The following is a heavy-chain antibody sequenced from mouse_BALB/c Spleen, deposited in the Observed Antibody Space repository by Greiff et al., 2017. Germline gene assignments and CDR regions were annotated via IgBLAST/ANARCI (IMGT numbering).Heavy chain of an antibody. Sequence: EVKLQQSGAELVKPGASVKLSCTASGFNIKDTYMHWVKQRPEQGLEWIGRIDPANGNTKYDPKFQGKATITADTSSNTAYLQLSSLTSEDTAVYYCARRAPEGYWYVDVGGAGTTVTVSS. J-gene: IGHJ1*01. CDR1: GFNIKDTY. CDR3: ARRAPEGYWYVDV. CDR2: IDPANGNT. D-gene: IGHD3-3*01. V-gene: IGHV14-3*02.